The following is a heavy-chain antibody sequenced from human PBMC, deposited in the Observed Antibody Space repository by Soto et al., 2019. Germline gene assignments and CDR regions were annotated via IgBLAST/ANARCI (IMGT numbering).Heavy chain of an antibody. D-gene: IGHD2-8*02. CDR1: GFICSSYD. CDR2: ILVGGST. V-gene: IGHV3-23*01. Sequence: GGSLRLSCAVSGFICSSYDMSWVRQAPGKGLEWVSTILVGGSTHYEDSVRGRFTISRDTSKNTVYLQMNSLTAGDTAVYYCAKATATGGGAFEIYGQGTMVTVSS. CDR3: AKATATGGGAFEI. J-gene: IGHJ3*02.